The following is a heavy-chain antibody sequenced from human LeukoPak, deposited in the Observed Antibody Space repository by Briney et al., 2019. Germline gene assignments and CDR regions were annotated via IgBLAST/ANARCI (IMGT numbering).Heavy chain of an antibody. D-gene: IGHD4-23*01. CDR3: ARAVVTNNWFDP. CDR1: GFTVSSNY. Sequence: GGSLRLSCAASGFTVSSNYMSWVRQAPGKGLEWVSAIYSGGSTYYADSVKGRFTISRDNSKNTLYLQMNSLRAEDTAVYYCARAVVTNNWFDPWGQGTLVTVSS. CDR2: IYSGGST. J-gene: IGHJ5*02. V-gene: IGHV3-66*02.